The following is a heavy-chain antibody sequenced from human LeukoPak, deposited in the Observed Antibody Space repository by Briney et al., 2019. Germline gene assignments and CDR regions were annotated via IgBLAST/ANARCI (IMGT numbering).Heavy chain of an antibody. CDR3: ARSKINDYFKY. J-gene: IGHJ4*02. Sequence: SETLSLTCTVSGYSISSGYDWGWMRQAPGKGLGWLGSISQRGNTYNIPSLKSRVTPSVDTSKNQVSLKLTSVSAADTAVYYCARSKINDYFKYWGPGIPVTVST. D-gene: IGHD3-16*01. CDR1: GYSISSGYD. V-gene: IGHV4-38-2*02. CDR2: ISQRGNT.